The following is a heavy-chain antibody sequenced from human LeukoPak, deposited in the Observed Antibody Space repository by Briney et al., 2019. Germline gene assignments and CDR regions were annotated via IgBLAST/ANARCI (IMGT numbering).Heavy chain of an antibody. J-gene: IGHJ6*03. CDR2: ISAYNGNT. CDR3: ARGGRGYSGYDIFYYYMDV. CDR1: GYTFTSYG. Sequence: ASVKVSCKASGYTFTSYGISWVRQAPGQGLEWMGWISAYNGNTNYAQKLQGRVTMTTDTSTSTAYMELRSLRSDDTAVYYCARGGRGYSGYDIFYYYMDVWGKGTTVTISS. D-gene: IGHD5-12*01. V-gene: IGHV1-18*01.